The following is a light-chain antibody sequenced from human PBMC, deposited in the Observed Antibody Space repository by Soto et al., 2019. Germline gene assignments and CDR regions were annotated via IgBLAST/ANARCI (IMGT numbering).Light chain of an antibody. CDR2: CAS. V-gene: IGKV1-6*01. CDR3: LQDYNYPRT. Sequence: AIQMTQSPSSLSASVGDRVTITCRASQDIRNDLGWYQQKPGKAPKLLIYCASNLHLGVPSRFSGSGSGTDFPLTISILQPEDFAAYDCLQDYNYPRTFGQGTQGDFK. J-gene: IGKJ1*01. CDR1: QDIRND.